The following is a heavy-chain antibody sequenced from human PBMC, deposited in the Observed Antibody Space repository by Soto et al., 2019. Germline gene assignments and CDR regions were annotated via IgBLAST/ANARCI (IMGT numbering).Heavy chain of an antibody. CDR2: ISAYNGNR. Sequence: ASVKVSCKASGYTFTSYGISWVRQAPGQGLEWMGWISAYNGNRNYAQKFQGRVTITADESTSTAYMELSSLRSEDTAVYYCATTKGGYQSYYHGMDVWGQGTTVTVSS. D-gene: IGHD3-16*02. CDR3: ATTKGGYQSYYHGMDV. J-gene: IGHJ6*02. CDR1: GYTFTSYG. V-gene: IGHV1-18*01.